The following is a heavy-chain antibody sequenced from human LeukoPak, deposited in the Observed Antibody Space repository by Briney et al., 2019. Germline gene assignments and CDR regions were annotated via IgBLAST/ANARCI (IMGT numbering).Heavy chain of an antibody. CDR2: IYYSGST. J-gene: IGHJ4*02. V-gene: IGHV4-31*03. CDR3: ARDEGDGYNFGY. Sequence: PSETLSLTCTVSGGSIGSGGYYWSWIRQHPGKGLEWIGYIYYSGSTYYNPSLKSRVTISVDTSKNQFSLKLSSVTAADTAVYYCARDEGDGYNFGYWGQGTLVTVSS. CDR1: GGSIGSGGYY. D-gene: IGHD5-24*01.